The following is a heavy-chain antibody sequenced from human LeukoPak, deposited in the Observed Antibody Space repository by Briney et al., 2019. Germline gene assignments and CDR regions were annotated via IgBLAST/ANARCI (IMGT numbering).Heavy chain of an antibody. CDR3: ARERLRFMEWLFNTRNWFDP. D-gene: IGHD3-3*01. CDR1: GYTFTSYY. Sequence: ASVKVSCKASGYTFTSYYMHWVRPAPGQGLEWMGIINPSGGSTSYAQKFQGRVTMTRDTSTSTVYMELSSLRSEDTAVYYCARERLRFMEWLFNTRNWFDPWGQGTVVTVSS. J-gene: IGHJ5*02. CDR2: INPSGGST. V-gene: IGHV1-46*01.